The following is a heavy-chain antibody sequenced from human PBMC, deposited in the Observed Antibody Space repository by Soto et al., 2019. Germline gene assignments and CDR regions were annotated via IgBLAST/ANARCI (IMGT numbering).Heavy chain of an antibody. CDR3: ASLNLGDFWSGYYFGFVWHFDY. D-gene: IGHD3-3*01. CDR1: GFTFSSYS. CDR2: ISSSSSTI. J-gene: IGHJ4*02. Sequence: PGGSLRLSCAASGFTFSSYSMNWVRQAPGRGLEWVSYISSSSSTIYYADSVKGRFTISRDNAKNSLYLQMNSLRAEDTAVYYCASLNLGDFWSGYYFGFVWHFDYWGQGTLVTVSS. V-gene: IGHV3-48*01.